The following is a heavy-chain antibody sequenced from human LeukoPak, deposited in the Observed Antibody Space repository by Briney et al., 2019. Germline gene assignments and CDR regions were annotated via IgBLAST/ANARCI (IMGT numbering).Heavy chain of an antibody. CDR1: GFSLSTSGMC. D-gene: IGHD1-7*01. Sequence: ESGPTLVNPTQTLTLTCTFSGFSLSTSGMCVSWIRQPPGKALEWLARIDWDDDKYYSTSLKTRLTTSKDTSKNQVVLTMTNMDPVDTATYYCARGELELPDYWGQGTLVTVSS. CDR2: IDWDDDK. J-gene: IGHJ4*02. CDR3: ARGELELPDY. V-gene: IGHV2-70*11.